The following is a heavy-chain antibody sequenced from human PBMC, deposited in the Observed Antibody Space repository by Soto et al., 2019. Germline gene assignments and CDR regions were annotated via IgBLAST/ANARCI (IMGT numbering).Heavy chain of an antibody. CDR3: AGRNFDYYYGMDV. V-gene: IGHV3-48*03. CDR2: ISSSVNTV. Sequence: GGSLRPSCAASGFSFISYEINWVRQAPGKGLEWVSCISSSVNTVYYADSVKGRFTISRDNAKNSLYLQMNSLRAEDTAVDYCAGRNFDYYYGMDVWGQGTRVTFSS. CDR1: GFSFISYE. J-gene: IGHJ6*02.